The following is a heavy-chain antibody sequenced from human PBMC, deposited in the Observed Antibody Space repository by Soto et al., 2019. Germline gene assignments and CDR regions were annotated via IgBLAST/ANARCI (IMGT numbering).Heavy chain of an antibody. Sequence: QVQLVQSGAEVLKPGSSVKVSCKASGDTFDTFAISWVRQAPGQGLEWMGGIIPIFRTPDYAQKFQGRVTITADVSTITAYMELSSLRSEDTAVYYCARNKDREQLGGNYYYALDVWGQGTKVTVSS. V-gene: IGHV1-69*12. CDR2: IIPIFRTP. CDR3: ARNKDREQLGGNYYYALDV. D-gene: IGHD1-1*01. J-gene: IGHJ6*02. CDR1: GDTFDTFA.